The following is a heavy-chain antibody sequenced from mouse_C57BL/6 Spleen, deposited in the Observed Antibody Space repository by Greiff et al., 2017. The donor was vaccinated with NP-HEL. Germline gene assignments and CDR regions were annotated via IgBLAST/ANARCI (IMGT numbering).Heavy chain of an antibody. Sequence: QVQLQQPGAELVMPGASVKLSCKASGYTFTSYWMHWVKQRPGQGLEWIGEIDPSDSYTNYNQKFKGKSTLTVDKSSSTAYMQLSSLTSEDSAVYYWSRTGTRGYFDVWGTGTTVTVSS. D-gene: IGHD3-3*01. CDR3: SRTGTRGYFDV. V-gene: IGHV1-69*01. CDR2: IDPSDSYT. J-gene: IGHJ1*03. CDR1: GYTFTSYW.